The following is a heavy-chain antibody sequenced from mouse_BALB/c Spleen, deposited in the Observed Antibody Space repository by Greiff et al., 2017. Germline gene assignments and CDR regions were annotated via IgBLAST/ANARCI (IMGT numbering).Heavy chain of an antibody. CDR2: IWGDGST. D-gene: IGHD1-1*01. Sequence: QVQLKQSGPGLVAPSQSLSITCTVSGFSLTGYGVNWVRQPPGKGLEWLGMIWGDGSTDYNSALKSRLSISKDNSKSQVFLKMNSLQTDDTARYYCARVHYYYGSSYFDVWGAGTTVTVSS. CDR3: ARVHYYYGSSYFDV. J-gene: IGHJ1*01. CDR1: GFSLTGYG. V-gene: IGHV2-6-7*01.